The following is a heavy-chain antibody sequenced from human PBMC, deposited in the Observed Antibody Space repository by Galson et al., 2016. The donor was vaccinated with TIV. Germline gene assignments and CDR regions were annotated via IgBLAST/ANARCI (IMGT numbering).Heavy chain of an antibody. J-gene: IGHJ1*01. CDR2: INPNSGDT. Sequence: SVKVSCKASEYIFIAYYIHWVRQARGHGLEWMGRINPNSGDTNSAQKFQGRVTMTRDTSIRTAYLEVSRLTSDDTAVYFCAQAAYYDSTAYYLHYWGQGTLVTVSS. D-gene: IGHD3-22*01. CDR1: EYIFIAYY. CDR3: AQAAYYDSTAYYLHY. V-gene: IGHV1-2*06.